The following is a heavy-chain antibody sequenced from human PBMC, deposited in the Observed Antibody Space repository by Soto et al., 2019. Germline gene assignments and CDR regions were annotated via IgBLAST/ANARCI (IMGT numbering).Heavy chain of an antibody. CDR2: ISYSWST. V-gene: IGHV4-31*03. J-gene: IGHJ3*02. D-gene: IGHD1-26*01. CDR3: ARLLGSGNYLGIFDAFDI. Sequence: QVQLQESGPGLVQPSQTLSLACTVSGGSITTVGNYWSWIRQFPGKGLEWIGHISYSWSTNSNPSLRSRLSSSVDTSKNQFSLELSSVTAADTAVYYCARLLGSGNYLGIFDAFDIWGQGTVVTVSS. CDR1: GGSITTVGNY.